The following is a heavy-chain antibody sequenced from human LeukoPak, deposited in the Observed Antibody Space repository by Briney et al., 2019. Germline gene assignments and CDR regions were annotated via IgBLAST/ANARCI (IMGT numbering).Heavy chain of an antibody. CDR1: AATFSFCA. CDR2: IILIFGTA. D-gene: IGHD2-15*01. V-gene: IGHV1-69*13. J-gene: IGHJ5*02. CDR3: ARDQENCSGGSCPTPWFDP. Sequence: VYVSFTCAAATFSFCANSWVRLPPGPGLEWMGRIILIFGTANYAQKFQGRVTITADEATITAYMELSSVRSEDTAVYYCARDQENCSGGSCPTPWFDPWGQGTPVPVSS.